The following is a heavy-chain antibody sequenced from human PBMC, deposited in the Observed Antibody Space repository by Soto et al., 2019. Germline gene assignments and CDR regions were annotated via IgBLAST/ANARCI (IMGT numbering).Heavy chain of an antibody. CDR1: GFTFSRHT. V-gene: IGHV3-30*04. CDR3: ARDRLRLGELSLLGYFDY. J-gene: IGHJ4*02. Sequence: QVQLEESGGGVVQPRRSLRLSCAASGFTFSRHTMHWVRQAPGKGLEWVASISYDGSNKYYADSVKGRFTISRDNSKNTLSVQMDSLRAEDTAVYYCARDRLRLGELSLLGYFDYWGQGTLVTVSS. CDR2: ISYDGSNK. D-gene: IGHD3-16*02.